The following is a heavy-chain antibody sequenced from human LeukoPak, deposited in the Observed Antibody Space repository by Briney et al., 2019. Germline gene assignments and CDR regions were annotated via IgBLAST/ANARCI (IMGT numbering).Heavy chain of an antibody. CDR1: GYTFTSYD. J-gene: IGHJ4*02. D-gene: IGHD6-13*01. V-gene: IGHV1-8*03. Sequence: ASVNVSCKASGYTFTSYDINWVRQATGQGLEWMGWMNPNSGNTGYAQKFQGRVTITRNTSISTAYMELSSLRSEDTAVYYCARGASAAAGTYYFDYWGQGTLVTVSS. CDR3: ARGASAAAGTYYFDY. CDR2: MNPNSGNT.